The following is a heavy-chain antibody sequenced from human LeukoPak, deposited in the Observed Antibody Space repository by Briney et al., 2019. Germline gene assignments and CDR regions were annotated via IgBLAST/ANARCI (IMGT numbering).Heavy chain of an antibody. CDR1: GGSISSSSYY. CDR3: ARSVAGGTFDY. CDR2: IYYSGST. Sequence: SETLSLTCTVSGGSISSSSYYWGWIRQAPGKGLEWIGSIYYSGSTYYNPSLKRRVTISVDTSKNQFSLKLSSVTAADTAVYYCARSVAGGTFDYWGQGTLVTVSS. V-gene: IGHV4-39*01. J-gene: IGHJ4*02. D-gene: IGHD6-19*01.